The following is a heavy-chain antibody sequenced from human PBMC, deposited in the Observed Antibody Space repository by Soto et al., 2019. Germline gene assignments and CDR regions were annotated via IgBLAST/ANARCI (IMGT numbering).Heavy chain of an antibody. CDR1: GYTFTSYG. J-gene: IGHJ5*02. V-gene: IGHV1-18*01. CDR2: ISAYNGNT. CDR3: ARVYCSGGSCYLANWFDP. D-gene: IGHD2-15*01. Sequence: ASVKVSCKASGYTFTSYGISWVRQAPGQGLEWMGWISAYNGNTNYAQKLQGRVTMTTDTSTSTAYMELRSLRSDDTAVYYCARVYCSGGSCYLANWFDPWGQGTLVTVSS.